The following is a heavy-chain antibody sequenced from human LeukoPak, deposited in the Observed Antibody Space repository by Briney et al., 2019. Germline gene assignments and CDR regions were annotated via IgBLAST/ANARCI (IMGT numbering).Heavy chain of an antibody. Sequence: GSLRLSCAASGFTFKNYALSWVRQAPGKGLEWVSAITGSGSSTYYADSVKGRFTISRDNSKNTLYLQMNSLRAEDTAVYYCAKVHAIPNYFDYWGQGTLVTVSS. CDR1: GFTFKNYA. CDR2: ITGSGSST. V-gene: IGHV3-23*01. J-gene: IGHJ4*02. CDR3: AKVHAIPNYFDY.